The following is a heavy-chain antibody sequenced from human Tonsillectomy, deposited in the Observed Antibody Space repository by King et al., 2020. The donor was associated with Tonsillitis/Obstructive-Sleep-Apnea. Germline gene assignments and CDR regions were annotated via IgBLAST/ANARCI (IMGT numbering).Heavy chain of an antibody. D-gene: IGHD3-16*02. CDR2: INTKTDEGTT. CDR1: GFTFINAW. CDR3: TADKRGLIWGTHRPNGGNYYYYMDV. J-gene: IGHJ6*03. Sequence: VQLVESGGGLVKPGGSLRLSCAASGFTFINAWMSWVRQAPGKGLEWVCRINTKTDEGTTAYAAPGWVRFTISRDNAKTTLSLQMNSLKAEDTAMYYCTADKRGLIWGTHRPNGGNYYYYMDVWGKGTPVTVSS. V-gene: IGHV3-15*01.